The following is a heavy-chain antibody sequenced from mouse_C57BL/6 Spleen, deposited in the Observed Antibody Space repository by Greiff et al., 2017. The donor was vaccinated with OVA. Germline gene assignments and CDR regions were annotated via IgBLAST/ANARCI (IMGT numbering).Heavy chain of an antibody. CDR1: GYSITSGSY. CDR2: ISYDGSN. D-gene: IGHD4-1*01. CDR3: ARGAWGAWFAY. V-gene: IGHV3-6*01. Sequence: DVQLQESGPGLVKPSQSLSLTCSVTGYSITSGSYWYWIRQFPGNILEWMGYISYDGSNNYNPYLKNRFSITRDTSKNQFFLKLNSLPTEDTATYYCARGAWGAWFAYWGQGTLVTVSA. J-gene: IGHJ3*01.